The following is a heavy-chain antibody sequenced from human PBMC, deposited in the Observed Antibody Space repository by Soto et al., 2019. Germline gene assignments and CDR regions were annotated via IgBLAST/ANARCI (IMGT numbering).Heavy chain of an antibody. Sequence: QVQLVQSGAEVKKPGSSVKVSCKASGGTFSSYTISWVRQAPGQGREWMGRIIPILGIASYAQKFQGRVTITADKSSSTAYMELSSLRSEDAAVYYCGRVTVRGVNDYWGQGALVTVSS. J-gene: IGHJ4*02. CDR3: GRVTVRGVNDY. D-gene: IGHD3-10*01. V-gene: IGHV1-69*02. CDR1: GGTFSSYT. CDR2: IIPILGIA.